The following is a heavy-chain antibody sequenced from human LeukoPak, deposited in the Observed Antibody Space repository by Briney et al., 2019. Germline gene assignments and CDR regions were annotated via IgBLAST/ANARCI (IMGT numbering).Heavy chain of an antibody. Sequence: SETLSLTCTVSGGSISSYYWSWIRQPPGKGLEGIGYIYYSGNTNYNPSLKSRVTISVDTSKNQFSLKLSSVTAADTAVYYCARAVSGYSYGFLYWGQGALVTVSS. CDR1: GGSISSYY. CDR3: ARAVSGYSYGFLY. J-gene: IGHJ4*02. V-gene: IGHV4-59*01. D-gene: IGHD5-18*01. CDR2: IYYSGNT.